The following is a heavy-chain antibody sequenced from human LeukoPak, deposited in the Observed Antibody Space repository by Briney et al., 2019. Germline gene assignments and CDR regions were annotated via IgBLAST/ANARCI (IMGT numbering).Heavy chain of an antibody. CDR2: IIPIFGTA. CDR1: GGTFSSYA. V-gene: IGHV1-69*13. J-gene: IGHJ3*02. Sequence: APVKVSCKASGGTFSSYAISWVRQAPGQGLEWMGGIIPIFGTANYAQKFQGRVTITADESTSTAYMELSSLRSEDTAVYYCARGGYYYDSSGYYYLAFDIWGQGTMVTVSS. D-gene: IGHD3-22*01. CDR3: ARGGYYYDSSGYYYLAFDI.